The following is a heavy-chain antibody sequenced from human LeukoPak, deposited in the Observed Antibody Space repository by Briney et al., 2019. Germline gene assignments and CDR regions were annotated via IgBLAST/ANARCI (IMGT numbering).Heavy chain of an antibody. D-gene: IGHD6-19*01. Sequence: RPGGSLRLSCAASGFTFSKYWMLWVRQAPGKGLESVSRINTDGTVTTYADSVKGRFTVSRDNADKTMFLQMNSVRDEDTAVYYCATKQWLAPPPDSWGQGTPVTVSS. CDR3: ATKQWLAPPPDS. J-gene: IGHJ4*02. V-gene: IGHV3-74*01. CDR1: GFTFSKYW. CDR2: INTDGTVT.